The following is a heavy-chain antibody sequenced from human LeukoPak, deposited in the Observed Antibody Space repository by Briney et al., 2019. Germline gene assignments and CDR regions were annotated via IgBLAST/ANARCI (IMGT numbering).Heavy chain of an antibody. D-gene: IGHD5-24*01. CDR2: INQDESAK. CDR3: AKLLRDATISDL. V-gene: IGHV3-7*01. CDR1: GFTFSSYG. J-gene: IGHJ4*01. Sequence: HPGGSLRLSCAASGFTFSSYGMHWVRQAPGKGLEWVASINQDESAKFYVDSVKGRFTISRDNAKNSLLLQMNSLRAEDTAFYYCAKLLRDATISDLWGHGALVTVSS.